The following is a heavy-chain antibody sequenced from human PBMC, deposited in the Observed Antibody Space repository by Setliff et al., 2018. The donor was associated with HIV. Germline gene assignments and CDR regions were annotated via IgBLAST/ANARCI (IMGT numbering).Heavy chain of an antibody. CDR1: GGSISSSGYY. Sequence: SETLSLTCTVSGGSISSSGYYWGWIRQPPGKGLELIGTIYYSGSTYYNPSLKSRVTISVDTSKNQFSLKLSSVTAADTDVYYCAGFPVSSSWYFYWGQGTLVTVSS. CDR2: IYYSGST. D-gene: IGHD6-13*01. V-gene: IGHV4-39*01. J-gene: IGHJ4*02. CDR3: AGFPVSSSWYFY.